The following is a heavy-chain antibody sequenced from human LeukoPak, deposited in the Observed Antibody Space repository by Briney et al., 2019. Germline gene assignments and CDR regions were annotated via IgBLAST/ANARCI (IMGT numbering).Heavy chain of an antibody. Sequence: GGSLRLSRAASGFTFTNYWMSWVRQAPGKGLELVANIKQDRSEKYYVDSVKGRFTISRDNAKNSLYLQMNSLRAEDTAVYYCARDLGWFDYWGQGTLVTVSS. V-gene: IGHV3-7*01. CDR3: ARDLGWFDY. CDR2: IKQDRSEK. D-gene: IGHD2-15*01. J-gene: IGHJ4*02. CDR1: GFTFTNYW.